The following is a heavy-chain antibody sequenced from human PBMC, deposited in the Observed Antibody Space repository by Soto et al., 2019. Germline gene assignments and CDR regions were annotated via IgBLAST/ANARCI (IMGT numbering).Heavy chain of an antibody. D-gene: IGHD5-18*01. Sequence: QVQLVESGGGVVQPGSSLRLSCAAYGFTFSSYGMHWVRQAPGKGLEWVAVIWYDGSNKYYADSVKGRFTISRDNSKNTLYLQMNSLRAEDTAVYYCARSGYSYGIDYWGQGTLVTVSS. CDR3: ARSGYSYGIDY. CDR1: GFTFSSYG. V-gene: IGHV3-33*01. CDR2: IWYDGSNK. J-gene: IGHJ4*02.